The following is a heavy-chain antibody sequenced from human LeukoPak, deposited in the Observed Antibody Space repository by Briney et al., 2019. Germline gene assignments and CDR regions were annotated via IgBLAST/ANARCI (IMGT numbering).Heavy chain of an antibody. CDR2: IGTAGDT. CDR3: ARVAKERVGGVYYFDY. V-gene: IGHV3-13*01. Sequence: GGSLRLSCAASGFTFSDYDMHWVRQATGKGLEWVSAIGTAGDTYYTGSVKGRFTISRENAKNSLYLQMTSLGAGDTAVYYCARVAKERVGGVYYFDYWGQGTLVTVSS. D-gene: IGHD1-1*01. J-gene: IGHJ4*02. CDR1: GFTFSDYD.